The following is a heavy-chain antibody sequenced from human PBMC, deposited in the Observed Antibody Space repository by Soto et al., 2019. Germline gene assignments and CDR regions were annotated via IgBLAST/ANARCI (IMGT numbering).Heavy chain of an antibody. CDR2: INAGNGNT. CDR3: AGDPGYSYGYN. CDR1: GYTFTSYA. Sequence: QVQLVQSGAEVKKPGASVKVSCKASGYTFTSYAMHWVRQAPGQRLEWMGWINAGNGNTKYSQKFQGRVTITRDTTANTAYKGLRSLRSEDTAVYYCAGDPGYSYGYNWGQGTLVTVSS. J-gene: IGHJ4*02. V-gene: IGHV1-3*01. D-gene: IGHD5-18*01.